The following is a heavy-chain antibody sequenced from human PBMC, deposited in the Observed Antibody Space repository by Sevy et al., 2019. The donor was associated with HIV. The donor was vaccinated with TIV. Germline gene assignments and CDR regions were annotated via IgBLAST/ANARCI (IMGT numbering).Heavy chain of an antibody. CDR1: GFTFSKYS. CDR3: AREGCTKPHDY. Sequence: GSLRLSCAASGFTFSKYSMIWVRQPPGKGLEWVSTLSFGCGEINHADSVKGRFTISRDNSKNSLYLQMNNLRAEDTAVYYCAREGCTKPHDYWGQRTLVTVSS. V-gene: IGHV3-23*01. CDR2: LSFGCGEI. D-gene: IGHD2-8*01. J-gene: IGHJ4*02.